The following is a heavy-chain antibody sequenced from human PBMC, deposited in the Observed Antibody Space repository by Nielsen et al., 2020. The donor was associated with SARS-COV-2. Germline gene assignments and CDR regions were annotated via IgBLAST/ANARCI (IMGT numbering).Heavy chain of an antibody. J-gene: IGHJ6*02. CDR1: GFTFDDYA. Sequence: SLKISCAASGFTFDDYAMHWVRQAPGKGLEWVAGISWNSGSIGYADSVKGRFTISRDNAKNSLYLQMNSLRAEDTALYYCATRAGAGTGNYYYGMDVWGQGTTVTVSS. CDR2: ISWNSGSI. V-gene: IGHV3-9*01. CDR3: ATRAGAGTGNYYYGMDV. D-gene: IGHD6-13*01.